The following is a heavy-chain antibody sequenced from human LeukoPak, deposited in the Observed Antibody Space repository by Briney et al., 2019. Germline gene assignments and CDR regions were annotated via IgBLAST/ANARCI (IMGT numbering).Heavy chain of an antibody. V-gene: IGHV3-53*05. Sequence: GKSLRLSCAASGFTVSSNYMSWVRQAPGKGLEWVSVIYSGGSTYYADSVKGRFTISRDNSKNTLYLQMNSLRAEDTAVYYCARVEGLLLTLDYWGQGTLVTVSS. J-gene: IGHJ4*02. CDR2: IYSGGST. CDR1: GFTVSSNY. D-gene: IGHD3-10*01. CDR3: ARVEGLLLTLDY.